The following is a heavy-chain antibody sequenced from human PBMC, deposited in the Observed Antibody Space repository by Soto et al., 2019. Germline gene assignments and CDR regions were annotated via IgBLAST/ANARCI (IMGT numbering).Heavy chain of an antibody. V-gene: IGHV4-59*02. Sequence: QVQLQESGTGLVKPSETLSLTCTVSGVSVRRFYYSWVRQSPGKGLEWIGNIYNGGTTNYNPSLKSRVAVVVDPSKRQFSVNLTSMTVADTAIYFCVLTTGWPGVDFWGQGILVTVSS. J-gene: IGHJ4*02. CDR2: IYNGGTT. CDR1: GVSVRRFY. CDR3: VLTTGWPGVDF. D-gene: IGHD6-19*01.